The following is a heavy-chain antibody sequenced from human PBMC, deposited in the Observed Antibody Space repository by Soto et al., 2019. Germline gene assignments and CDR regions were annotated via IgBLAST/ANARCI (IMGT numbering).Heavy chain of an antibody. V-gene: IGHV3-23*01. D-gene: IGHD3-10*01. CDR2: IEGSGTIT. J-gene: IGHJ5*01. CDR1: GFMFSTTD. Sequence: GGSLRLSXAASGFMFSTTDMSWVRQAPGKGLEWVTTIEGSGTITYYADSVRGRFTISRDNSKNTVYLQMDSLTADDTAVYYCVKNSGWFNSWDQGTPVTVSS. CDR3: VKNSGWFNS.